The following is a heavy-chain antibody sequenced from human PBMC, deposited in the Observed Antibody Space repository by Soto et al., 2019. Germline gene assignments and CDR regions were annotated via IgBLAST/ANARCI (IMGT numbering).Heavy chain of an antibody. D-gene: IGHD5-12*01. CDR1: GGTFSTST. J-gene: IGHJ4*02. V-gene: IGHV1-69*08. CDR3: ARDSPIGSVFSGYDAIDL. Sequence: QVQLVQSGAEVKEPGSSVKVSCKASGGTFSTSTFTWVRQAPGQGLEWMGRIIPILDTADYAQKFQGSVTITADKSTSTAFMELSSLRSEDTGIYYCARDSPIGSVFSGYDAIDLWGQGTLVTVPP. CDR2: IIPILDTA.